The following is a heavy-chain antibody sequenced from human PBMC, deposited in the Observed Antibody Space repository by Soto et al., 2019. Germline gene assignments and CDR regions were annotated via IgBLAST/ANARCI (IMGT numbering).Heavy chain of an antibody. Sequence: ESGGGVVQPGRSLRLSCAASGFSFSSCAMHCVRQAPGWRLAWVAVISYDGSNKYYAYSAKGRFTISRDNYKNTLYLQMNRLRAQDTAVYYCADSQPHSFRYGGQGTLVTVSS. CDR1: GFSFSSCA. V-gene: IGHV3-30-3*01. CDR2: ISYDGSNK. J-gene: IGHJ4*02. CDR3: ADSQPHSFRY. D-gene: IGHD2-21*01.